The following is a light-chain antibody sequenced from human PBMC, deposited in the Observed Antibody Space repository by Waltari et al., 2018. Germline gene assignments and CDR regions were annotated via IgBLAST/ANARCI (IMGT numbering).Light chain of an antibody. V-gene: IGKV3-15*01. CDR2: GAS. J-gene: IGKJ1*01. CDR3: QQYNNWPQT. CDR1: QSVSSN. Sequence: EIVMTPSPATLSVSPGARATLSCRASQSVSSNLAWYQQKPGQAPRLLIDGASTRATCIPARVSGSGSGTEFTLTISSLQSEDFAVYYCQQYNNWPQTFGQGTKVEIK.